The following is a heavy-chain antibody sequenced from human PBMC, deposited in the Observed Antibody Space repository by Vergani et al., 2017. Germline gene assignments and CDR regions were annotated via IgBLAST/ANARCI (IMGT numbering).Heavy chain of an antibody. J-gene: IGHJ4*02. CDR3: ARSVSSGYYFDY. CDR2: ISSNGGST. CDR1: GFTFSSYA. V-gene: IGHV3-64*01. Sequence: EVQLLESGGGLVQPGGSLRLSCAASGFTFSSYAMHWVRQAPGKGLEYVSAISSNGGSTYYANSVKGRFTISRDNSKNTLYLQMNSLRAEDTAVYYCARSVSSGYYFDYWGQGTLVTVSS. D-gene: IGHD3-22*01.